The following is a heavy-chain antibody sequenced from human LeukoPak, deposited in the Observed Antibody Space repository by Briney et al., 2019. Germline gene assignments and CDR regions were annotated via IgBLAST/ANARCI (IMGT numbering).Heavy chain of an antibody. CDR3: AADQAAYDSRPFDY. J-gene: IGHJ4*02. Sequence: ASVTVSCKVSGYTLTELSMHWVRQAPGKGLEWMGGFDPEDGETIYAQKFQGRVTMTEDTSTDTAYMELSSLRSEDTAVYYCAADQAAYDSRPFDYWGQGTLVTVSS. V-gene: IGHV1-24*01. CDR1: GYTLTELS. D-gene: IGHD3-22*01. CDR2: FDPEDGET.